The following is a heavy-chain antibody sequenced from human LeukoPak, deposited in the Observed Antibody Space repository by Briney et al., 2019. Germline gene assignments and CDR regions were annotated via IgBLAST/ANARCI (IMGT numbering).Heavy chain of an antibody. CDR3: ARVPAAAISFDY. J-gene: IGHJ4*02. CDR2: IYYSGST. Sequence: SETLSLTCTVSGGSVSSGSYYWSWIRQPPGKGLEWIGYIYYSGSTNYNPSLKSRVTISVDTSKNQFSLKLSSVTAADTAVYYCARVPAAAISFDYWGQGTLVTVSS. V-gene: IGHV4-61*01. D-gene: IGHD2-2*01. CDR1: GGSVSSGSYY.